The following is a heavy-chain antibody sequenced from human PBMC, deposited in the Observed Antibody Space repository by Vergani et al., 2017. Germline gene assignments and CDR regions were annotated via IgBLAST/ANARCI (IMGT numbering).Heavy chain of an antibody. CDR1: GGSISSGDHC. D-gene: IGHD6-25*01. V-gene: IGHV4-31*11. CDR2: IFYSGTT. J-gene: IGHJ6*03. CDR3: ARVDTQVPATSHFYYMDV. Sequence: QVQLQESGPGVVKPSQTLSLTCAVPGGSISSGDHCWTWIRQRPGKGLEWIGYIFYSGTTYDNPSLRSRLTISGDTSQNQFSLKLRSVTASDTAVYYCARVDTQVPATSHFYYMDVWGKGTTVVVSS.